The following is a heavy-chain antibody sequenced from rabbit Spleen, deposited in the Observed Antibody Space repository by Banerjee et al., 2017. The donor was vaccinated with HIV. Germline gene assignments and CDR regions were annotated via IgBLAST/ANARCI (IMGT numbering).Heavy chain of an antibody. Sequence: QQQLEESGGGLVKPGGTLTLTCKASGIDFSSYYYMCWVRQAPGKGLELIACIYTTSGSTWYANWVNGRFTISRSTSLNTVDLKMTSLTAADTATYFCARGANIGGDYGPYYFDLWGPGTLVTVS. V-gene: IGHV1S43*01. D-gene: IGHD2-1*01. CDR3: ARGANIGGDYGPYYFDL. J-gene: IGHJ4*01. CDR2: IYTTSGST. CDR1: GIDFSSYYY.